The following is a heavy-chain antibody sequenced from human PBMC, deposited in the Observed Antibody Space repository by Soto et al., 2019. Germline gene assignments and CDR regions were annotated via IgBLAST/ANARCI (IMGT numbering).Heavy chain of an antibody. J-gene: IGHJ5*02. V-gene: IGHV3-7*01. Sequence: EVQLVESGGVLVQPGESLRLSCVASGFTFDDYWMNWVRQAPGKGLEWVAIINKDGSERYYVDSVKGRFNISSDTAMDSLLLQMQSLGAEDTALYYCARDGHNTTDVDRWGQGTRVTVSS. CDR2: INKDGSER. CDR3: ARDGHNTTDVDR. D-gene: IGHD1-1*01. CDR1: GFTFDDYW.